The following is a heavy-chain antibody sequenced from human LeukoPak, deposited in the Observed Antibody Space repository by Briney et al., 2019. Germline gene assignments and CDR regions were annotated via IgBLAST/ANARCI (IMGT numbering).Heavy chain of an antibody. CDR1: GFLFSRYW. CDR2: IKEDGSEK. V-gene: IGHV3-7*03. CDR3: ARGFDY. Sequence: GGSLRLSCAASGFLFSRYWMSWVRQAPGKGLEWVANIKEDGSEKYYVESMKGRFTISRDNVKNSLYLQINSLRADDTAVYYCARGFDYWGQGTLVTVSS. J-gene: IGHJ4*02.